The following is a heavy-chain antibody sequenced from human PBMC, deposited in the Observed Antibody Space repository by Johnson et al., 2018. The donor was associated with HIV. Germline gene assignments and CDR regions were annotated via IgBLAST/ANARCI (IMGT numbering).Heavy chain of an antibody. J-gene: IGHJ3*02. V-gene: IGHV3-30*02. CDR2: IRYDGTKK. Sequence: VESGGGVVQPGGSLRLSCAASGFSFGSYGMHWVRQAPGKGLEWVAFIRYDGTKKYYADSVKGRFTISRDNSKNTLYLQMNSLRAEDTAVYYCARGEDGVDAFDIWGQGTMVTVSS. CDR3: ARGEDGVDAFDI. CDR1: GFSFGSYG. D-gene: IGHD4-17*01.